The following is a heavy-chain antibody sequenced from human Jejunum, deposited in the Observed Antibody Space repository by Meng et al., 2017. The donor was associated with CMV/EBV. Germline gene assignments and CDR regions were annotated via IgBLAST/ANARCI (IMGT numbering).Heavy chain of an antibody. J-gene: IGHJ4*02. V-gene: IGHV4-59*08. CDR1: GASISSYS. Sequence: HVQVAELAPGQVTASDTLALSCAVCGASISSYSQSLLRQPRQKGLGWIGNNYYSGNTNYHHAFPSRVTISIDSYTTKFYLKLNSLTPADTATDYCERTKHDSTDCFDYWGQGTLVTVSS. CDR2: NYYSGNT. D-gene: IGHD3-22*01. CDR3: ERTKHDSTDCFDY.